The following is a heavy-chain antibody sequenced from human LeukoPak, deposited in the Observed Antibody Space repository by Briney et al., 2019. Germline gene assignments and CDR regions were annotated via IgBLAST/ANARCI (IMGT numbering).Heavy chain of an antibody. D-gene: IGHD2-15*01. J-gene: IGHJ4*02. V-gene: IGHV4-28*01. Sequence: KPSDTLSLTCAVSGYSITSSSWWGWIRQPPGKGLEWIGYIYHSGTTYYNPSLKSRVTISVDTSKNQFSPKLSSVTAADTAVYYCARSMVEHVGYWGQGILVTVSS. CDR1: GYSITSSSW. CDR2: IYHSGTT. CDR3: ARSMVEHVGY.